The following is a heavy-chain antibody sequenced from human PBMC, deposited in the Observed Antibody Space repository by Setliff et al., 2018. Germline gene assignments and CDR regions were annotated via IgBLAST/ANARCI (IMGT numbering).Heavy chain of an antibody. V-gene: IGHV4-34*12. Sequence: SETLSLTCAVYGGSFSGYYWSWIRQPPGKRLEWIGEVIHSGSTNYNPSLKSRVTISMDTSKNQFSLKLSSVTAADTAVYYCARKGISALSGAFDMWGQGTMVTVSS. CDR2: VIHSGST. CDR1: GGSFSGYY. J-gene: IGHJ3*02. D-gene: IGHD1-26*01. CDR3: ARKGISALSGAFDM.